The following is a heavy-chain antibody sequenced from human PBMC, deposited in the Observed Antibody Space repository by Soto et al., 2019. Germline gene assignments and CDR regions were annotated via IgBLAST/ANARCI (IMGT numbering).Heavy chain of an antibody. CDR1: GFTFSSYG. CDR2: IWYDGSNK. Sequence: QVQLVESGGGVVQPGRSLRLSCAASGFTFSSYGMHWVRQAPGKGLEWVAVIWYDGSNKYYADSVKGRFTISRDNSKKSLYLQMNSLRAEDTAVYYCAREHCSSTSCYSYFDYWGQGTLVTVSS. D-gene: IGHD2-2*01. CDR3: AREHCSSTSCYSYFDY. V-gene: IGHV3-33*01. J-gene: IGHJ4*02.